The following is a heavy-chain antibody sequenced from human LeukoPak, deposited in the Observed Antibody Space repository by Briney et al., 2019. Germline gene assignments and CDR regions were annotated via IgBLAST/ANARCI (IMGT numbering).Heavy chain of an antibody. J-gene: IGHJ4*02. D-gene: IGHD6-19*01. V-gene: IGHV3-23*01. CDR3: ARFPHSSGWSEFDY. Sequence: GGSLRLSCAASGFTFSSCAMNWVRQAPGKGLEWVSGISGSGGITHYADSVRGRFTISRDNAKNSLYLQMNSLRAEDTAVYYCARFPHSSGWSEFDYWGQGTLVTVSS. CDR2: ISGSGGIT. CDR1: GFTFSSCA.